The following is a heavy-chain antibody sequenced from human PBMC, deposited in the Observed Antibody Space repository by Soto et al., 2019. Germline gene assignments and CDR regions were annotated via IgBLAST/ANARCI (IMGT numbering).Heavy chain of an antibody. CDR2: ITSSSGTL. CDR3: AKGVYCSGSSCYYYMDV. Sequence: KELDWFSYITSSSGTLYYADSVKGRFTISRDNAKNSLYLQMNSLRAEDTAVYYCAKGVYCSGSSCYYYMDVWGKGTTVTVSS. D-gene: IGHD2-15*01. J-gene: IGHJ6*03. V-gene: IGHV3-48*01.